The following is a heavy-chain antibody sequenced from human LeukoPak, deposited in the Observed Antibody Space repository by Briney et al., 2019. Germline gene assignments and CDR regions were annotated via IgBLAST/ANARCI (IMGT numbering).Heavy chain of an antibody. CDR3: AKSYYDFWSGYYQTFDY. CDR2: ISWDGGST. CDR1: GFTFDDYA. J-gene: IGHJ4*02. D-gene: IGHD3-3*01. V-gene: IGHV3-43D*03. Sequence: PGGSLRLSCAASGFTFDDYAMHWVRQAPGKGLEWVSLISWDGGSTYYADSVKGRFTISRDNSKNTLYLQMNSLRAEDTAVYYCAKSYYDFWSGYYQTFDYWGQGTLVTVSS.